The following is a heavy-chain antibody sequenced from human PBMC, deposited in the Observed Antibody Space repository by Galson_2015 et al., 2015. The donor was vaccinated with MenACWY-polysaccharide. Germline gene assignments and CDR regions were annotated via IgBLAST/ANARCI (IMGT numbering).Heavy chain of an antibody. CDR2: IKGDGSET. D-gene: IGHD7-27*01. J-gene: IGHJ4*02. CDR3: ATQAWGRFDY. V-gene: IGHV3-7*03. CDR1: GLTFSSHW. Sequence: SLRLSCAASGLTFSSHWMSWVRQAPGKGLEWVANIKGDGSETYYVESMKGRFTISRDNAKNSLYLQMNSLRGEDTAVYYCATQAWGRFDYWGQGALVTVSS.